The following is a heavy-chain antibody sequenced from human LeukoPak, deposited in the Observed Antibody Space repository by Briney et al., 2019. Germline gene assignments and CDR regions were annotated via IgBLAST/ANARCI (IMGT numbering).Heavy chain of an antibody. CDR3: ARGLVDTAMVTSLSSVGNLPWFDP. Sequence: SETLSLTCTVSGGSISSGGYYWSWIRQPPVKGLEWIGYIYHSGSTYYNPSLKSRVTISVDTSKNQFSLKLSSVTAADTAVYYCARGLVDTAMVTSLSSVGNLPWFDPWGQGTLVTVSS. J-gene: IGHJ5*02. CDR1: GGSISSGGYY. V-gene: IGHV4-30-2*01. CDR2: IYHSGST. D-gene: IGHD5-18*01.